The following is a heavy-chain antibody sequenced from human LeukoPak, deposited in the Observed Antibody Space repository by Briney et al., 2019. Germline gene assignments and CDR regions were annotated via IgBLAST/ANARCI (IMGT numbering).Heavy chain of an antibody. CDR2: IYSAGST. Sequence: GGSLRPSCAASGFTVSNNYMSWVRQAPGKGLEWVSVIYSAGSTYYAESVKGRFTISRDNSKNTLYLQMKSLRAEDTAVYYCARDGRYYDSGFDHWGQGTLVTVSS. J-gene: IGHJ4*02. V-gene: IGHV3-53*01. CDR1: GFTVSNNY. CDR3: ARDGRYYDSGFDH. D-gene: IGHD3-22*01.